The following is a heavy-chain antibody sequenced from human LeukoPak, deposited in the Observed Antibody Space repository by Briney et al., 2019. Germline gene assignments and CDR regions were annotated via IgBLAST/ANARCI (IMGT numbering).Heavy chain of an antibody. CDR3: AKEGTFTAYNFDY. V-gene: IGHV3-7*05. CDR2: IKGDGSEK. D-gene: IGHD3-16*01. CDR1: GFSFSRFY. Sequence: GGSLRLSCAASGFSFSRFYMSWVRQDPGKGLEWVAKIKGDGSEKYYADSVKGRFTISRDNAKNSLYLQMNSLRAEDTAIYYCAKEGTFTAYNFDYWGQGTLVTVSS. J-gene: IGHJ4*02.